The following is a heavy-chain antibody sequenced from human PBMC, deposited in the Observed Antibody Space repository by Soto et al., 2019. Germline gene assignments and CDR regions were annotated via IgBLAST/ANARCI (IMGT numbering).Heavy chain of an antibody. CDR1: GGSFSGYY. CDR2: INHSGST. J-gene: IGHJ4*02. D-gene: IGHD3-10*01. V-gene: IGHV4-34*01. Sequence: QVQLQQWGAGLLKPSETLSLTCAVYGGSFSGYYWSWIRQPPGKGLEWIGEINHSGSTNYNPSLRSRVTISVDTSKNHFSLKLSSVTAADTAVYYCARGLRGYYYGSGTDLGYWGQGTLVTVSS. CDR3: ARGLRGYYYGSGTDLGY.